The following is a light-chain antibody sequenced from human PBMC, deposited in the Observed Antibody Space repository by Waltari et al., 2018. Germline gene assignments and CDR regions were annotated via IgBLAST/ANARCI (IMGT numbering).Light chain of an antibody. CDR1: SRDVGGSNY. CDR3: SSYTSSGTRV. V-gene: IGLV2-14*01. Sequence: QSALTQPASVSGSPGQSITISCSGTSRDVGGSNYVSWYQQQPGKAPKLMIYDVTNRPSGVSDRFSGSKSGNTASLTISGLQAEDEADYYCSSYTSSGTRVFGGGTKLTVL. J-gene: IGLJ3*02. CDR2: DVT.